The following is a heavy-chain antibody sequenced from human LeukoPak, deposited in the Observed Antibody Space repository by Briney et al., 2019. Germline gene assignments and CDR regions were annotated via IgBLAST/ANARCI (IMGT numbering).Heavy chain of an antibody. V-gene: IGHV3-15*01. J-gene: IGHJ4*02. CDR1: GFTFSNDW. D-gene: IGHD3/OR15-3a*01. Sequence: GGSLRLSCAASGFTFSNDWMNWVRQAPGKGLEWVGRLKSKADGGTTDYAAPVKGRFTISRDDSKNTLYLQMNSLKTEDTAVYYCARDYYLDYWGQGTLVTVSS. CDR3: ARDYYLDY. CDR2: LKSKADGGTT.